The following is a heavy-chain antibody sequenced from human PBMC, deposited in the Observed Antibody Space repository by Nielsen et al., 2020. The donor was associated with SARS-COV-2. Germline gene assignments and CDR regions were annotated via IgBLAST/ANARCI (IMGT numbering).Heavy chain of an antibody. D-gene: IGHD4-11*01. V-gene: IGHV5-10-1*01. Sequence: GESLKISCKGSGYSFTSYWITWVRQMPGKGLEWLGRIDPSDSYTNYSPSFQGHVTMSVDKSINTAYLQWSSLKASDTAMYYCVRHSLGDYSNYFWFDPWGQGTLVTVSS. CDR1: GYSFTSYW. CDR3: VRHSLGDYSNYFWFDP. CDR2: IDPSDSYT. J-gene: IGHJ5*02.